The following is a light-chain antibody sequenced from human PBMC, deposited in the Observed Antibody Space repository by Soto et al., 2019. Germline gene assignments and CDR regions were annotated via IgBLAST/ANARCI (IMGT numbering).Light chain of an antibody. Sequence: EIVLTPSPGTLSLSPGERATLSCRASQTLSNSFIAWYQQKPGQAPRLLIYDTSSRATGVPDRYSASGSGTDFTLTISSLEPEDFAVYYCQQRSKWPPEVTFGQGTRLEIK. J-gene: IGKJ5*01. CDR2: DTS. CDR1: QTLSNSF. CDR3: QQRSKWPPEVT. V-gene: IGKV3D-20*02.